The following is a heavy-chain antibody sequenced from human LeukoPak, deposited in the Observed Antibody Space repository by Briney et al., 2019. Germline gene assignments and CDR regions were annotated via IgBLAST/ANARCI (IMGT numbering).Heavy chain of an antibody. CDR1: EYTFTGYS. Sequence: ASVKVSCKASEYTFTGYSVHWVRQAPGQGLKWMGRINPNSGDTYYSQKFQGRVSLTRDTSITSAYMELSRLRSDDTAIYYCARDTSNWSAFDYWGQGTLVTVSS. J-gene: IGHJ4*02. V-gene: IGHV1-2*06. CDR3: ARDTSNWSAFDY. D-gene: IGHD4-11*01. CDR2: INPNSGDT.